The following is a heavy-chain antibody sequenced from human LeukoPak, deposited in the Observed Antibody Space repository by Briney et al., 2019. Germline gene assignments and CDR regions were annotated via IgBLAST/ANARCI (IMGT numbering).Heavy chain of an antibody. CDR1: GFIFGRDS. D-gene: IGHD3-10*01. V-gene: IGHV3-48*01. CDR2: ISRDSDIR. CDR3: AKGLSGGGLYDAFDI. Sequence: PGGSLRLSCAASGFIFGRDSMNWVRQAPGRGLEWISYISRDSDIRYYADSVRGRFHISRDNARNSLYLQMNSLRAEDMALYYCAKGLSGGGLYDAFDIWGQGTMVTVSS. J-gene: IGHJ3*02.